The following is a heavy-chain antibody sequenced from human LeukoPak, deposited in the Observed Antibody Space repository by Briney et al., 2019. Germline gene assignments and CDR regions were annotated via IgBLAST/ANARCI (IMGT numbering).Heavy chain of an antibody. D-gene: IGHD3-22*01. J-gene: IGHJ4*02. Sequence: SETLSLTCTVSGGSISSYYWSWIRQPPGKGLGWMGYIYYSGSTNYNPSLKSRVTISVDTSKNQFSLKLSSVTAADTAVYYCARSITMISAPINYFDYWGQGTLVTVSS. CDR3: ARSITMISAPINYFDY. CDR2: IYYSGST. CDR1: GGSISSYY. V-gene: IGHV4-59*08.